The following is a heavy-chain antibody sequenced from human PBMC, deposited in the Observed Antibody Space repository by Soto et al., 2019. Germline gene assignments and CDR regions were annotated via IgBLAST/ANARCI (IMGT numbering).Heavy chain of an antibody. CDR2: ISSGGSAV. V-gene: IGHV3-48*03. CDR1: RFTFSTYD. J-gene: IGHJ4*02. Sequence: PGGSLRLSCVASRFTFSTYDMHWVREAPGKGLEWVSYISSGGSAVYYADSVKGRFTISRDNTRNSLYLQMNSLRDEDSALYYCVRYCSTTLCNGVATRTFDYWGQGTLVTVSS. D-gene: IGHD2-2*01. CDR3: VRYCSTTLCNGVATRTFDY.